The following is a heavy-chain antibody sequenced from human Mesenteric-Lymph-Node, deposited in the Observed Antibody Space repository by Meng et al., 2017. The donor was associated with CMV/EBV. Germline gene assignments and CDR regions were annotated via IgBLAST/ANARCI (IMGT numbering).Heavy chain of an antibody. CDR1: Y. CDR3: ARLAIVVVPAAMARNTEYFDY. D-gene: IGHD2-2*01. CDR2: INHSGST. V-gene: IGHV4-34*01. J-gene: IGHJ4*02. Sequence: YWSWIRQPPGKGLEWIGEINHSGSTSGNPKYNPSLKSRVTISVDTSKNQFSLKLSSVTAADTAVYYCARLAIVVVPAAMARNTEYFDYWGQGTLVTVSS.